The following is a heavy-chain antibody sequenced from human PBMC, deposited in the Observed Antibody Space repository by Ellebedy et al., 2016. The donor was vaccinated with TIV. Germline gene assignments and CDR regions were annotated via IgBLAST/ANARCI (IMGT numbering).Heavy chain of an antibody. D-gene: IGHD2-8*02. V-gene: IGHV3-48*01. Sequence: PGGSLRLSCAASGFTYSSYSMNWVRQAPGKGLEWVSFISSSSSTIYYADSVKGRFTISRDNAKNSLYLQMNSLRVEDTAVYYCAGGAYWSAITRLDYWGQGTLVTVSS. J-gene: IGHJ4*02. CDR2: ISSSSSTI. CDR3: AGGAYWSAITRLDY. CDR1: GFTYSSYS.